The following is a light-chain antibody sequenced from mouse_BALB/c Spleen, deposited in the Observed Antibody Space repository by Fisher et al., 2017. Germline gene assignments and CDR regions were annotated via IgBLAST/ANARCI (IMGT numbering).Light chain of an antibody. Sequence: IVMTQSPALMSASPGEKVTMTCSASSSVSYMYWYQQKPRSSPKPWIYLTSNLASGVPARFSGSGSGTSYSLTISRVEAEDAATYYCQQWSSNPWTFGGGTKLEIK. J-gene: IGKJ1*01. CDR2: LTS. CDR3: QQWSSNPWT. V-gene: IGKV4-68*01. CDR1: SSVSY.